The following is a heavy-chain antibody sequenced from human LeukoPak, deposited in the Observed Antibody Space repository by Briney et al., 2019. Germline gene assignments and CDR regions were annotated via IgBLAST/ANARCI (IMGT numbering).Heavy chain of an antibody. CDR1: GYTFTAHD. CDR2: INPNTGGT. V-gene: IGHV1-2*02. Sequence: ASVKVSCKTSGYTFTAHDIFWVRQAPGQGLEWMGWINPNTGGTNYAQKFQGRVTMTRDTSISTAYMELSSLRSEDTAVYYCATVDTAMRAFDYWGQGTLVTVSS. J-gene: IGHJ4*02. CDR3: ATVDTAMRAFDY. D-gene: IGHD5-18*01.